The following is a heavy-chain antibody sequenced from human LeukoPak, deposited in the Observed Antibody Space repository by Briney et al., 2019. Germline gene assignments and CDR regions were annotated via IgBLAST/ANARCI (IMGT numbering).Heavy chain of an antibody. V-gene: IGHV3-30-3*01. D-gene: IGHD3-9*01. Sequence: GGSLRLSCAASGFTFSDYATHWVRQAPGKGLEWVADISYDGNNKYYADSVKGRLTISRDNSKSTLYLQMNSLRAEDTATYYCARSPYYDILAGFYYYFDYWGQGTLVTVPS. CDR3: ARSPYYDILAGFYYYFDY. J-gene: IGHJ4*02. CDR2: ISYDGNNK. CDR1: GFTFSDYA.